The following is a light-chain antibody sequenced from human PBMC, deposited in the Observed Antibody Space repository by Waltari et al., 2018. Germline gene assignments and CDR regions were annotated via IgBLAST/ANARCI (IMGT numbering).Light chain of an antibody. V-gene: IGLV7-43*01. Sequence: QTVVTQEPSLTVSPGGTVTLTCASSTGAVTSAYYPNWFQQKPGQAPRALIYTAINKHAWTPARFSGCLLGGKAALTLSGVQPEDEAEYYCLLYNGGGWVFGGGTQLTVL. CDR2: TAI. J-gene: IGLJ3*02. CDR1: TGAVTSAYY. CDR3: LLYNGGGWV.